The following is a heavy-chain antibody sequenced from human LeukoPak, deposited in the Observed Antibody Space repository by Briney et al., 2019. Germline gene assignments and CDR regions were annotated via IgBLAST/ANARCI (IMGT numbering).Heavy chain of an antibody. CDR1: GFTFSSDW. CDR3: ARGPGFF. V-gene: IGHV3-7*01. Sequence: GGFLRLSCAASGFTFSSDWMSWVRQAPGKGLEWVANIKEDGSEKYYVDSVKGRFTISRDNAKNSLYLQMNSLRAEDTAVYYCARGPGFFWGQGTLVTVSS. J-gene: IGHJ4*02. CDR2: IKEDGSEK. D-gene: IGHD3-10*01.